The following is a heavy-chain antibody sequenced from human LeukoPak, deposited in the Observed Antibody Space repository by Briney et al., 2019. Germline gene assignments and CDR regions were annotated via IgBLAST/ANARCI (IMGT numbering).Heavy chain of an antibody. CDR1: GGTFSSYA. V-gene: IGHV1-69*04. D-gene: IGHD2-15*01. CDR2: IIPILGIA. Sequence: GASEKVSCKASGGTFSSYAISWVRQAPGQGLEWMGRIIPILGIANYAQKFQGRVTITADKSTSTAYMELSSLRSEDTAVYYCARAGIVVVAATPYYYYGMDVWGQGTTVTVSS. J-gene: IGHJ6*02. CDR3: ARAGIVVVAATPYYYYGMDV.